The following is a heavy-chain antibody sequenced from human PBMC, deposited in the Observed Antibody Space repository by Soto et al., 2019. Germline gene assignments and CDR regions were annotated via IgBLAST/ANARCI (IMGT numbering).Heavy chain of an antibody. D-gene: IGHD3-22*01. CDR3: ARYDSSGYYWPYYYYGMDV. Sequence: GGSLRLSCAASGPTFSSYAMSWVRQAPGKGMEWVSAISGSGGSTYYADSVKGRFTISRDNSKNTQYLQMNSLRVDDMAVYYCARYDSSGYYWPYYYYGMDVWGQGTTVTVSS. J-gene: IGHJ6*02. CDR1: GPTFSSYA. CDR2: ISGSGGST. V-gene: IGHV3-23*01.